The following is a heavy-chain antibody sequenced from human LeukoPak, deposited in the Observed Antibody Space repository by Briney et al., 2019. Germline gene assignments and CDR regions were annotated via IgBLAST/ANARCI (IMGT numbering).Heavy chain of an antibody. Sequence: GGSLRPSCAASGFTFDDYAMHWVRQAPGKGLEWVSGITWNSGSIGYADSLKGRFTISRDNAKNSLYLQMDSLRPEDTALYFCARGRGGIQYFLDYWGQGTLVTVSS. V-gene: IGHV3-9*01. CDR1: GFTFDDYA. D-gene: IGHD3-16*01. J-gene: IGHJ4*02. CDR3: ARGRGGIQYFLDY. CDR2: ITWNSGSI.